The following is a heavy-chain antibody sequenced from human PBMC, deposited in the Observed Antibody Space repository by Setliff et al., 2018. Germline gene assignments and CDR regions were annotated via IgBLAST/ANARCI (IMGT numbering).Heavy chain of an antibody. J-gene: IGHJ5*02. D-gene: IGHD5-18*01. V-gene: IGHV4-39*07. CDR3: ARAKYTYGYFDWFDP. CDR2: IYYSGST. CDR1: GGSISSSSYY. Sequence: PSETLSLTCTVSGGSISSSSYYWGWIRQPPGKGLEWIGSIYYSGSTYYIPSLKSRVTISVDTSQNQFSLKLSSVTAADTAVYYCARAKYTYGYFDWFDPWGQGTLVTVSS.